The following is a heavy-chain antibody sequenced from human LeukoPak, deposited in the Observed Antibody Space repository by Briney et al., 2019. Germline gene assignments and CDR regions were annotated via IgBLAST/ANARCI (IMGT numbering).Heavy chain of an antibody. Sequence: PGGSLRLSCAASGFTFSSHWMHWVRQTPGKGLVWVSRINNDGSRTDYADSVKGRFTISRDNAKNTLYLEMNSLRAEDTAVYYCVRDFAVKVAAYNWSDPWGQGTLVTVSS. D-gene: IGHD6-19*01. V-gene: IGHV3-74*01. CDR1: GFTFSSHW. J-gene: IGHJ5*02. CDR2: INNDGSRT. CDR3: VRDFAVKVAAYNWSDP.